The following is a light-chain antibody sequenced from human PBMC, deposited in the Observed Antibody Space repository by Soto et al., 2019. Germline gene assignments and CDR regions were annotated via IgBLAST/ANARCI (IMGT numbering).Light chain of an antibody. CDR1: QSVKDN. J-gene: IGKJ2*01. Sequence: EIVMTQSPATLSVSPGERATLSCRASQSVKDNLAWYQQKPGQAPRLLMYGASTRATGIPARFSGSGSGTEFTLTISSLQSEDFAVYYCQQYNNWPPMYPFVQGTKLEIK. CDR2: GAS. V-gene: IGKV3-15*01. CDR3: QQYNNWPPMYP.